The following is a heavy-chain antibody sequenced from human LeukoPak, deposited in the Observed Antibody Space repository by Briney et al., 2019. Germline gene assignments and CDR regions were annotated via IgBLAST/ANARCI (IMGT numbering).Heavy chain of an antibody. Sequence: GGSLRLSCAASGFTFTTDWMHWVRQVPGKGLVWVARINTDGRVTTYADSVKGRFTVSRDNAENTLYLQMNDLRPEDTAVYYCIRETHVGLHLEYWGQGTLATVTS. CDR3: IRETHVGLHLEY. J-gene: IGHJ4*02. CDR1: GFTFTTDW. V-gene: IGHV3-74*03. D-gene: IGHD3-10*02. CDR2: INTDGRVT.